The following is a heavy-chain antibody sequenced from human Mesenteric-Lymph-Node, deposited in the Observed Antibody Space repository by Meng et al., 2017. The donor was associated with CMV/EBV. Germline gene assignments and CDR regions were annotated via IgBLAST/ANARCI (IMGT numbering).Heavy chain of an antibody. CDR1: EYPFTNFY. CDR2: INPNSDGA. D-gene: IGHD2-8*02. CDR3: AREGRYWGDYDYYGLDL. Sequence: ASVKVSCKASEYPFTNFYIHWVRQAPGQGLEWMGSINPNSDGADYAQTFQGRVTMTRDMSIDTAYMELNSLRSGDTAVYYCAREGRYWGDYDYYGLDLWGQGTTVTVSS. J-gene: IGHJ6*02. V-gene: IGHV1-2*02.